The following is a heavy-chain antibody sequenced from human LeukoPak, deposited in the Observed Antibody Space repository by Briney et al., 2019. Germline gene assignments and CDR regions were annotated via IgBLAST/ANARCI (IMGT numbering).Heavy chain of an antibody. J-gene: IGHJ4*02. CDR1: GFTFTNYA. CDR2: LSCDGTVT. D-gene: IGHD2/OR15-2a*01. CDR3: TKARTSTVYTHRHSDF. V-gene: IGHV3-23*01. Sequence: GVSLSLSCAASGFTFTNYAMSWLRQAPGKGLEWVSGLSCDGTVTFYAHSVKGRFTISRDNPKNTLFLQMHSLSADHRSIYYCTKARTSTVYTHRHSDFWGQGTLVTVSS.